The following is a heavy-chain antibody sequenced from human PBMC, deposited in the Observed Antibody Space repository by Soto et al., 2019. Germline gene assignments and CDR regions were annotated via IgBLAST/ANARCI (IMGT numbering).Heavy chain of an antibody. CDR3: ARHDSSGWPEYYSHAMEV. J-gene: IGHJ6*04. D-gene: IGHD6-19*01. CDR2: IYPGDSDT. Sequence: GGSLQISCKGSGYSFSSYWIGCVRQMPGKGLEWMGIIYPGDSDTRYSPSFQGQVTISADKSISTAYLQWSSLKASDTAIYYCARHDSSGWPEYYSHAMEVWGEGTTVTVSS. CDR1: GYSFSSYW. V-gene: IGHV5-51*01.